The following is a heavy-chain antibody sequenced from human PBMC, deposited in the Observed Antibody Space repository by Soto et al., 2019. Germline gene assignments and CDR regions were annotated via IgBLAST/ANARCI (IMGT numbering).Heavy chain of an antibody. V-gene: IGHV4-59*08. CDR3: VRHSRHSSGWYFDY. Sequence: SETLSLTCTVSGGSISSYYWSWIRQPPGKGLEWIGYIYYSGSTNYNPSLKSRVTISVDTSKNQFSLKLSSVTAADTAVYYCVRHSRHSSGWYFDYWGQGTLVTVSS. CDR1: GGSISSYY. D-gene: IGHD6-19*01. J-gene: IGHJ4*02. CDR2: IYYSGST.